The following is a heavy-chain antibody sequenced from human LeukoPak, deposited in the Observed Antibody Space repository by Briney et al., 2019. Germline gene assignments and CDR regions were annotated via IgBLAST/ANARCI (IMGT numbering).Heavy chain of an antibody. CDR3: ARCLSWFGDAGYYYYYMDV. Sequence: SVKLSCKAAGCAVSSYGISWVRQAPGQGLEWMGVGVPIFGTANYAQKFQGRVTITTDESTSTAYMELSSLRSEDTAVYYCARCLSWFGDAGYYYYYMDVWGKGTTVTVSS. V-gene: IGHV1-69*05. CDR2: GVPIFGTA. D-gene: IGHD3-10*01. CDR1: GCAVSSYG. J-gene: IGHJ6*03.